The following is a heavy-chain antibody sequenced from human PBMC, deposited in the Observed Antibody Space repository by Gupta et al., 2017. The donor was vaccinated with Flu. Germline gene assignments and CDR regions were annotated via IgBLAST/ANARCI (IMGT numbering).Heavy chain of an antibody. Sequence: QVQLQESGPGLVRPSQTLTLTCTVSAGSINRDCYYWSWIRQPAGKGLEWIGRAHSNGTTNYNPSLRSRVTISIDMSKNQFSLNLRSVTAADTAVYYCARDKGVTMVRGVRRWNWFEPWGQGTLVTVSS. J-gene: IGHJ5*02. CDR1: AGSINRDCYY. V-gene: IGHV4-61*02. CDR2: AHSNGTT. CDR3: ARDKGVTMVRGVRRWNWFEP. D-gene: IGHD3-10*01.